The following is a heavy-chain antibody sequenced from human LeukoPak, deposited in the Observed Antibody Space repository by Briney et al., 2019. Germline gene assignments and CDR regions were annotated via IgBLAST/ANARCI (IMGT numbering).Heavy chain of an antibody. D-gene: IGHD3-22*01. Sequence: GGSLRLSCAASGFTFSSYGMSWVRQAPGKGLEWVSAISGSGGSTYYADSVKGRFTISRDNSKNTLYRQMNSLRAEDTAVYYCARDTADDSSGYYFDYWGQGTLVTVSS. V-gene: IGHV3-23*01. CDR2: ISGSGGST. J-gene: IGHJ4*02. CDR3: ARDTADDSSGYYFDY. CDR1: GFTFSSYG.